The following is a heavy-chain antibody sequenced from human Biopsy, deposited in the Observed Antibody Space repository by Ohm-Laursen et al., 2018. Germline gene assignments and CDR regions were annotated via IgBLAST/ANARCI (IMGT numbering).Heavy chain of an antibody. CDR2: IYSSGFT. CDR3: ARQDGYLGYEY. V-gene: IGHV4-4*07. D-gene: IGHD5-24*01. J-gene: IGHJ4*02. Sequence: GTLSLTCNVSGGTISNFYWSWIRQPAGKGLEWIGRIYSSGFTVYNPSLKSRVSMSIDTSKNQFSLKLASVTAADTAMYFCARQDGYLGYEYWGQGALVTVSS. CDR1: GGTISNFY.